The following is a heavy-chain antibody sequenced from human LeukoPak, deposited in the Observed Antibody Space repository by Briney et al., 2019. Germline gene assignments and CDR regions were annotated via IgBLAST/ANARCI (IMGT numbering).Heavy chain of an antibody. Sequence: AESLKISCNGSSYSTTSYCIVWVRQMPGEGLEWIGIIYSDDSDTRYSPSFQGQVTMSADKSISTAYLQWSSLKASDTAMYYCSRKGTDFDNWGQGTLVTVSS. J-gene: IGHJ4*02. D-gene: IGHD3-10*01. V-gene: IGHV5-51*01. CDR3: SRKGTDFDN. CDR2: IYSDDSDT. CDR1: SYSTTSYC.